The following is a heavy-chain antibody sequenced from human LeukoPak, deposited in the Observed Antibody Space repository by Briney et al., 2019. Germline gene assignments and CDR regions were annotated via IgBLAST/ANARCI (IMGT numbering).Heavy chain of an antibody. CDR2: IIPIFGTA. CDR1: GGTFSSYA. CDR3: ARAQLGYQLLLDD. D-gene: IGHD2-2*01. Sequence: SVKVSCKASGGTFSSYAISWVRQAPGQGLEWMGGIIPIFGTANYAQKFQGRVTITADKSTSTAYMELSSLRSEDTAVYYCARAQLGYQLLLDDWGQGTLVTVSS. J-gene: IGHJ4*02. V-gene: IGHV1-69*06.